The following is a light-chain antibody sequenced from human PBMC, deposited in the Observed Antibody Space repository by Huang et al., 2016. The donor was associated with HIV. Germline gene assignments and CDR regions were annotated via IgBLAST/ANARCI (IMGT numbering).Light chain of an antibody. CDR3: QQNYDAPPT. CDR2: SAT. V-gene: IGKV1-39*01. Sequence: DIQMTQSPFSLSASVGDRVPITCRASQTISIYLNWYQQKPGKAPKLLIYSATSLQSGVPSRFSGSGSGTDFSLTISHLQPDDFATYYCQQNYDAPPTFGPGTKLDI. CDR1: QTISIY. J-gene: IGKJ1*01.